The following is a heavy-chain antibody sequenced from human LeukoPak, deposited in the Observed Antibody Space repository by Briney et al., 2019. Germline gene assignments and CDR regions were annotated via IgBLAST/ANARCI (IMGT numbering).Heavy chain of an antibody. J-gene: IGHJ4*02. V-gene: IGHV4-34*01. Sequence: SETLSLTCAVSGGSFSGYYWSWIRQPPGKGLEWIGEINHSGSTNYNPSLKSRVTISVDTPKNQFSLKLSSVTAADTAVYYCARAGRSGSDYWGQGTLVTVSS. CDR3: ARAGRSGSDY. CDR2: INHSGST. CDR1: GGSFSGYY. D-gene: IGHD3-3*01.